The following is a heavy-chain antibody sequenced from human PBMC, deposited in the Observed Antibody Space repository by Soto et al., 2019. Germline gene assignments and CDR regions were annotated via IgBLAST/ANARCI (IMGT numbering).Heavy chain of an antibody. CDR3: ARGFYDYVWGSYRYMGGVDY. CDR1: GYTFTSYD. CDR2: MNPNSGNT. Sequence: QVQLVQSGAEVKKPGASVKVSCKASGYTFTSYDINWVRQATGQGLEWMGWMNPNSGNTGYAQKFQGRVTMTRNTTISTAYMELSSLRSDDTAVYYCARGFYDYVWGSYRYMGGVDYWGQGTLVTVSS. J-gene: IGHJ4*02. V-gene: IGHV1-8*01. D-gene: IGHD3-16*02.